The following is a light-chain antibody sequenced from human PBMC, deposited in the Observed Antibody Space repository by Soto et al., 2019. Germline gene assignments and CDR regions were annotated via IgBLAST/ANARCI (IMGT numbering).Light chain of an antibody. CDR1: QSVSSN. CDR3: QQYNNWPRT. J-gene: IGKJ1*01. Sequence: EMVRTQSPATLSVSPGERATLSCRPSQSVSSNLAWYQQKPGQAPRLLIYGASTRATGIPARFSGSGSGTEFTLTISSLQSEDFAVYYCQQYNNWPRTFGQGTKVDIK. V-gene: IGKV3-15*01. CDR2: GAS.